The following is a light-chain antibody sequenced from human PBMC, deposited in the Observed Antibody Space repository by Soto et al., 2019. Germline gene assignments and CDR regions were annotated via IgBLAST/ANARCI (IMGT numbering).Light chain of an antibody. V-gene: IGKV3-20*01. J-gene: IGKJ2*01. CDR1: QSIISNY. Sequence: EIVMTQSPGTLSLSPGERATLSCRASQSIISNYLAWYQQKHGQAPRLLIYGASSRATGIPDRFSGSGSGTDFTLTISRLEPEDSAVYHCQQYGSLPYTFGQGTKLEIK. CDR3: QQYGSLPYT. CDR2: GAS.